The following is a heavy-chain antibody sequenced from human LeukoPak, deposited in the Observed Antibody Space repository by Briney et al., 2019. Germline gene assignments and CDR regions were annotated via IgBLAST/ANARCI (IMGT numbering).Heavy chain of an antibody. D-gene: IGHD3-16*02. V-gene: IGHV3-7*01. CDR2: VNQGATQK. Sequence: GGSLRLSCAASGFDFSTQWMSWVRQAPGKGLEWVAIVNQGATQKYYVDSVKGRFTISRDNAENSLYLQMNSLRADDTAVYYCARIMGFGGVIVMGAFDIWGQGTMVTVSS. CDR1: GFDFSTQW. CDR3: ARIMGFGGVIVMGAFDI. J-gene: IGHJ3*02.